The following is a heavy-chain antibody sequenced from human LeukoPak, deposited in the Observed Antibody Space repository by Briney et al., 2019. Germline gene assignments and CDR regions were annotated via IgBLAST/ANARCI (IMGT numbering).Heavy chain of an antibody. V-gene: IGHV3-15*01. CDR2: IKDKNYGETA. CDR3: TTDVGGSWFSRPLDY. D-gene: IGHD6-13*01. CDR1: GFTFSNIW. J-gene: IGHJ4*02. Sequence: GSLRLSCLASGFTFSNIWMGWVRRAPGKGLEWVGRIKDKNYGETADYAAPVKGRFTISRDDSKNTLFLEMSSLKTEDTAIYYCTTDVGGSWFSRPLDYWGQGTLVTVSS.